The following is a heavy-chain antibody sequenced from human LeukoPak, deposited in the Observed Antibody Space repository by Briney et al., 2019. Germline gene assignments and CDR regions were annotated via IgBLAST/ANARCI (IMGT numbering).Heavy chain of an antibody. Sequence: SETLSLTCTVSGGSISSGDYYWSWIRQPPGTGLEWIGYIYYSGSTYYNPSLKSRVTISVDTSKNQFSLKLSSVTAADTAVYYCAREGIRVNYYYYGMDVWGQGTTVTVSS. CDR1: GGSISSGDYY. D-gene: IGHD2/OR15-2a*01. J-gene: IGHJ6*02. V-gene: IGHV4-30-4*01. CDR3: AREGIRVNYYYYGMDV. CDR2: IYYSGST.